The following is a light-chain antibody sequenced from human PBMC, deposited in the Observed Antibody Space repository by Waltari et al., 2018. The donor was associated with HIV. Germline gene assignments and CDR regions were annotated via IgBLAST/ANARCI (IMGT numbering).Light chain of an antibody. CDR3: ATWDDALSGPV. J-gene: IGLJ3*02. CDR2: SNN. CDR1: RSNIGSNT. Sequence: QSVLTQPPSASGTPGQRVIISCSGNRSNIGSNTVNWYQQFSGAAPTLPIYSNNQRPSAVPDRFSGSKSGSAASLAISGLKSEDEADYHCATWDDALSGPVFGAGTKLTV. V-gene: IGLV1-44*01.